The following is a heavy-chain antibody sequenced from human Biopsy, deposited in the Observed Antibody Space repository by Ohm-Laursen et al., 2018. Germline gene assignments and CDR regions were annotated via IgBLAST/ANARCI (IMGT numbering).Heavy chain of an antibody. V-gene: IGHV4-61*08. CDR3: ARAYFYGVGTSNYFFDS. D-gene: IGHD3-10*01. Sequence: SDTLSLTCTVSGGSVRSPDHRWNWVRRAPGEGLEWIGNIYYSWTTFYSPSLRGRVTMDLDTSKNQFSLRLRSVTSADTAVYFCARAYFYGVGTSNYFFDSWGQGALVTVSS. J-gene: IGHJ4*02. CDR1: GGSVRSPDHR. CDR2: IYYSWTT.